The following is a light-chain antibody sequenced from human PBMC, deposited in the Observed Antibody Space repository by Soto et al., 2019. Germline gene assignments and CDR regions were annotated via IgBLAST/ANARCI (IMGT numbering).Light chain of an antibody. J-gene: IGKJ5*01. Sequence: DIQMTQSPSSLSASVGDRVTITCRASQSISNFLNWYQHKPGKAPKLLIYSASSLQSGVPSRFSGSGSGTDFTLTIDNLEPEDFAIYYCQQRSNWPPITFGQGTRLEIK. CDR1: QSISNF. CDR3: QQRSNWPPIT. CDR2: SAS. V-gene: IGKV1-39*01.